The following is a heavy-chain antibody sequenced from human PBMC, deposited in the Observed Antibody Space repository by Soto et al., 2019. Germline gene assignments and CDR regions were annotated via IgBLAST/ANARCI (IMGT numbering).Heavy chain of an antibody. CDR2: ILSSDEK. Sequence: QVTLKESGPVLVKPTETLTLTCTVSGFSLRNARMGVSWIRQPPGKALEWREHILSSDEKSYNTSLRGRVTLSKDTSKSQVVRTMTYVDPVDTATYFCARMLAVNYYYYYVDVWGEGTTVTVSS. J-gene: IGHJ6*03. D-gene: IGHD3-22*01. CDR1: GFSLRNARMG. V-gene: IGHV2-26*01. CDR3: ARMLAVNYYYYYVDV.